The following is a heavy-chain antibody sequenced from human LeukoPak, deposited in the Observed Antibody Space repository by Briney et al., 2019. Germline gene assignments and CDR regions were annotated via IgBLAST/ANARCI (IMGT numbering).Heavy chain of an antibody. J-gene: IGHJ3*02. V-gene: IGHV1-18*01. Sequence: ASVKVSCKASGYTFTSYGISWVRQAPGQGLEWMGWISAYNGNTNYAQKLQGRVTMTEDTSTDTAYMELSSLRSEDTAVYYCATAHITMIANAFDIWGQGTMVTVSS. CDR2: ISAYNGNT. D-gene: IGHD3-22*01. CDR1: GYTFTSYG. CDR3: ATAHITMIANAFDI.